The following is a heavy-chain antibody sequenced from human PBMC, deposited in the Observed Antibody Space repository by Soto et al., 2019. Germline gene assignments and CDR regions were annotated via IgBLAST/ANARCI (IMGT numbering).Heavy chain of an antibody. V-gene: IGHV4-39*02. CDR2: IYYSGST. CDR3: AREGTYNWNDSPDSGYYYMDV. D-gene: IGHD1-1*01. J-gene: IGHJ6*03. CDR1: GGSISSSSYY. Sequence: QLQLQESGPGLVKPSETLSLTCTVSGGSISSSSYYWGWIRQPPGKGLEWIGSIYYSGSTYYNPSLKSRVTISVDTSKNQFSLKLSSVTAADTAVYYCAREGTYNWNDSPDSGYYYMDVWGKGTTVTVSS.